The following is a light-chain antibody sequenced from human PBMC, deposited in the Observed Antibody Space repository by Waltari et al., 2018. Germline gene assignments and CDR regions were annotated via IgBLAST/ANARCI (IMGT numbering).Light chain of an antibody. CDR2: LGS. V-gene: IGKV2-28*01. CDR3: MQALQTSGA. CDR1: QSLLHSNGYNY. Sequence: DIVMTQSPLSLPVTPGEPASISCRSSQSLLHSNGYNYLDWYLQQPGQSPQLLIHLGSDRAAGVPDRFSGSVSGTDFTLKISRVEAEDVGVYYCMQALQTSGAFGGGTKVEIK. J-gene: IGKJ4*01.